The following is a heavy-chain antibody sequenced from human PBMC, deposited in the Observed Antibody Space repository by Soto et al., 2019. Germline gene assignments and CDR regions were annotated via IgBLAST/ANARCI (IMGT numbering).Heavy chain of an antibody. D-gene: IGHD2-21*01. V-gene: IGHV3-23*01. CDR1: GFTFSTYA. Sequence: EVQLLESGGGLVQPGGSLRLSCAASGFTFSTYAMSWVRQAPGKGLDWISAIINTGVRTYYADSVKGRFTISRDNSKKTVYLQMNSLRAEDTAVYYCVKEHGDSFSDYWGQGTLVTVSS. CDR2: IINTGVRT. J-gene: IGHJ4*02. CDR3: VKEHGDSFSDY.